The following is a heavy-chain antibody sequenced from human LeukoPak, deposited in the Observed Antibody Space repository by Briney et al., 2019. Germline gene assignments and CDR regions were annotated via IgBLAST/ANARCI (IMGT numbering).Heavy chain of an antibody. V-gene: IGHV4-34*01. CDR3: ARGAKYSSGWYVRY. Sequence: PSETLPLTCAVYGGSFSGYYWSWIRQPPGKGLEWIGEINHSGSTNYNPSLKSRVTISVDTSKNQFSLKLSSVTAADTAVYYCARGAKYSSGWYVRYWGQGTLVTVSS. D-gene: IGHD6-19*01. CDR2: INHSGST. J-gene: IGHJ4*02. CDR1: GGSFSGYY.